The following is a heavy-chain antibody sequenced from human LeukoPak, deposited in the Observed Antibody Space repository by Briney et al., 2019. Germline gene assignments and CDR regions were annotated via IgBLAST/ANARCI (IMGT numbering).Heavy chain of an antibody. Sequence: GGSLRLSCAASGFTFNKYWMTWVRQAPGKGLEWVANIKQDGSDKHYVSSVKGRFTISRDNAKNSVYLPMNSLRDEDTAIYYCARENWGPDYWGQGTLVTVSS. CDR3: ARENWGPDY. CDR1: GFTFNKYW. D-gene: IGHD7-27*01. J-gene: IGHJ4*02. CDR2: IKQDGSDK. V-gene: IGHV3-7*01.